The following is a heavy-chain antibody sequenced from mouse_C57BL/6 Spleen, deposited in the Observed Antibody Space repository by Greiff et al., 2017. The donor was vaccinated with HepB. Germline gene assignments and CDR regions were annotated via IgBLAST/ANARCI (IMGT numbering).Heavy chain of an antibody. V-gene: IGHV1-18*01. CDR1: GYTFTDYN. D-gene: IGHD2-4*01. CDR3: ARNDYDGRRHFDY. CDR2: INPNNGGT. Sequence: EVQLQQSGPELVKPGASVKIPCKASGYTFTDYNMDWVKQSHGKSLEWIGDINPNNGGTIYNQKFKGKATLTVDKSSSTAYMELRSLTSEDTAVYYCARNDYDGRRHFDYWGQGTTLTVSS. J-gene: IGHJ2*01.